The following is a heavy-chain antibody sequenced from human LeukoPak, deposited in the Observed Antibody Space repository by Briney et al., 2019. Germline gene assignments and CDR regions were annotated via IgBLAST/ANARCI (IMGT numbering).Heavy chain of an antibody. V-gene: IGHV3-23*01. CDR2: ISGSGGST. Sequence: GGSLRLSCAASGFTFSSYAMSWVRQAPGKGLEWVSAISGSGGSTYYADSVKGRFTISRDNSKNTLYLQMNSLRAEDTAVYYCARDSPPPFCSSTSCYTGSAFDIWGQGTMVTVSS. D-gene: IGHD2-2*02. CDR1: GFTFSSYA. CDR3: ARDSPPPFCSSTSCYTGSAFDI. J-gene: IGHJ3*02.